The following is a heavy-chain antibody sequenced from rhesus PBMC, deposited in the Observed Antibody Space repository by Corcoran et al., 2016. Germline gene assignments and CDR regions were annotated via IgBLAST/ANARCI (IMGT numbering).Heavy chain of an antibody. Sequence: QVQLQESGPGVVKPSETLSLTCAVSGGSISGYYLWSWIRQPPGKGLGWIGYIYGGSGSTSYNPSLKSRVIISIDTSKNQFSLKLSSVTAADTAVYYCARDLEYSSWWYFDYWGQGVLVTVSS. CDR1: GGSISGYYL. J-gene: IGHJ4*01. D-gene: IGHD6-13*01. CDR3: ARDLEYSSWWYFDY. V-gene: IGHV4S7*01. CDR2: IYGGSGST.